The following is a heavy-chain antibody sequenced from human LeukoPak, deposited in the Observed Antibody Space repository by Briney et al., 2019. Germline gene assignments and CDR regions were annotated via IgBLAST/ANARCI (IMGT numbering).Heavy chain of an antibody. CDR2: ISYDGSNK. J-gene: IGHJ6*02. V-gene: IGHV3-30-3*01. CDR3: ARLHRGMDV. Sequence: GRSLKLSCAASGFTFSSYAMHWVRQAPGKGLEWVAVISYDGSNKYYADSVQGRFTISRDNAKNSLSLQMNSLSHEDTAVYFCARLHRGMDVWGQGTTVTVSS. CDR1: GFTFSSYA.